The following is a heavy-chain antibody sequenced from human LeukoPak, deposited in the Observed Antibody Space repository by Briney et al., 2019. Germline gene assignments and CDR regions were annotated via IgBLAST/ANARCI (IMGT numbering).Heavy chain of an antibody. Sequence: PGGSLRLSCAVSGLTFSGAWMSWVRQPRGRGGDGVGRIKTKTDSGTIEYAAPVKGRFSISRDDSKDTLYLQMNSLKTEDTAVYYCATDLLFDDFSYWGQGTLVTVSS. V-gene: IGHV3-15*01. D-gene: IGHD5/OR15-5a*01. J-gene: IGHJ4*02. CDR3: ATDLLFDDFSY. CDR2: IKTKTDSGTI. CDR1: GLTFSGAW.